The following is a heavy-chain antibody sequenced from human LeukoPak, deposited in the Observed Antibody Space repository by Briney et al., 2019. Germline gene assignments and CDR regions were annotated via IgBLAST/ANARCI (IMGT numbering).Heavy chain of an antibody. CDR2: IRSKAYGGTT. CDR3: ARGTAGFDY. V-gene: IGHV3-49*04. Sequence: GGSLRLSCTPSGFTFGDYAMSWVRQAPGKGLEWVGFIRSKAYGGTTEYAASVKGRFTISRDESKNIAYLQMSSLKTEDTAVYYCARGTAGFDYWGQGTLVTVSS. J-gene: IGHJ4*02. CDR1: GFTFGDYA.